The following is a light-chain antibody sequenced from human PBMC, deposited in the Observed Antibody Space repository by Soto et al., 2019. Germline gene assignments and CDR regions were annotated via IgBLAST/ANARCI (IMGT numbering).Light chain of an antibody. CDR2: SNN. J-gene: IGLJ3*02. CDR3: AAWDDSLNGWV. Sequence: QSFLTQPPSASGTPGQRVTISCSGSRSNIGSNSINWYQQLPGTAPKVLIYSNNQRPSGVPDRFSGSKSGTSASLAISGLQSDDEAEYHCAAWDDSLNGWVFGGGTKVTVL. CDR1: RSNIGSNS. V-gene: IGLV1-44*01.